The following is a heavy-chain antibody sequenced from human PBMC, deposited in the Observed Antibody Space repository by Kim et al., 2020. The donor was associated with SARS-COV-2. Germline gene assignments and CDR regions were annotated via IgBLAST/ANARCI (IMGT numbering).Heavy chain of an antibody. Sequence: SETLSLTCTVSGGSISSSSYYWGWIRQPPGKGLEWIGSIYYSGSTYYNRSLKSRVTISVDTSKNQFSLKLSSVTVADTSVYYCARHSRIVVVPAAILAWGQGTLVTVPS. CDR2: IYYSGST. CDR3: ARHSRIVVVPAAILA. D-gene: IGHD2-2*01. V-gene: IGHV4-39*01. J-gene: IGHJ4*02. CDR1: GGSISSSSYY.